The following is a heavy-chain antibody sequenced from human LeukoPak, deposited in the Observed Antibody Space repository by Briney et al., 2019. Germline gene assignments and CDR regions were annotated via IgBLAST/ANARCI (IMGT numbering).Heavy chain of an antibody. D-gene: IGHD3-22*01. CDR3: SLSYYYDSSGYCDY. CDR2: IYYSGST. V-gene: IGHV4-39*01. CDR1: GGSISSSSYY. Sequence: KTSETLSLTCTVSGGSISSSSYYWGWIRQPPGKGLEWIGSIYYSGSTYYNPSLKSRVTISVDTSKNQFSLKLSSVTAADTAVYYCSLSYYYDSSGYCDYWGQGTLVTVSS. J-gene: IGHJ4*02.